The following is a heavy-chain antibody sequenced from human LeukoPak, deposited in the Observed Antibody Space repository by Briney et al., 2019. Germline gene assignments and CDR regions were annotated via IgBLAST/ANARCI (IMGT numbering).Heavy chain of an antibody. CDR2: IYHSGST. CDR3: ARVRTAMVIVY. CDR1: GYSISSGYY. J-gene: IGHJ4*02. Sequence: PETLSLTCTVSGYSISSGYYWGWIRQPPGKGLEWIGSIYHSGSTYYNPSLKSRVTISVDTSKNQFSLKLSSVTAADTAVYYCARVRTAMVIVYWGQGTLVTVSS. V-gene: IGHV4-38-2*02. D-gene: IGHD5-18*01.